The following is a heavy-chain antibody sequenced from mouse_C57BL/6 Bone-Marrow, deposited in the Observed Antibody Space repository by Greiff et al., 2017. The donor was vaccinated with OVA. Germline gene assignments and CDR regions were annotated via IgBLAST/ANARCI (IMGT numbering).Heavy chain of an antibody. V-gene: IGHV2-2*01. CDR2: IWSGGST. Sequence: QVQLKQSGPGLVQPSQSLSITCTVSGFSLTSYGVHWVRQSPGKGLEWLGVIWSGGSTDYNAAFISRLSISKDNSKSQVFFKMNSLQADDTAIYYCARNDCYLHFDVWGTGTTVTVSS. J-gene: IGHJ1*03. D-gene: IGHD2-3*01. CDR3: ARNDCYLHFDV. CDR1: GFSLTSYG.